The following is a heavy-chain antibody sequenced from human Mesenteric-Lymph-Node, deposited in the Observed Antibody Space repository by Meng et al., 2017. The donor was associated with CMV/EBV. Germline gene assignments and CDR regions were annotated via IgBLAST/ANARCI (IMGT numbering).Heavy chain of an antibody. CDR2: INPSGGST. Sequence: ASVKVSCKASGYTFTSYYMYWVRQAPGQGLEWMGIINPSGGSTNYAQKFQGRVTMTRDTSTSTVYMELSSLRSEDTAVYHCARDDKISGTTGDYWGQGTLVTVSS. D-gene: IGHD1-7*01. CDR3: ARDDKISGTTGDY. CDR1: GYTFTSYY. J-gene: IGHJ4*02. V-gene: IGHV1-46*01.